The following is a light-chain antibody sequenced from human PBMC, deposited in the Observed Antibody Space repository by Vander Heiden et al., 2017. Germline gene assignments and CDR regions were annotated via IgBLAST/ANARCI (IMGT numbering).Light chain of an antibody. CDR1: SSDVGNYNY. V-gene: IGLV2-14*03. CDR2: DVS. Sequence: PGQSSTISCTGTSSDVGNYNYVSWYQQHPGTAPKLLVYDVSNRPAGVSHRFSGSKSGNTASLTISGLHAEDEADYYCSSYAITSTWVFGGGTQLTFL. J-gene: IGLJ3*02. CDR3: SSYAITSTWV.